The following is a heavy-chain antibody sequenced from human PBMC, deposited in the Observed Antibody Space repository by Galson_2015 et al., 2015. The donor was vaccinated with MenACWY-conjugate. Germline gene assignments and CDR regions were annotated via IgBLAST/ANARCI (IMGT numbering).Heavy chain of an antibody. D-gene: IGHD3-9*01. Sequence: SVKVSCKASATTFRTFSISWVRQAPGQGPEWMGRIIPIVDVTNYVQKFQGRVTVTADKSTSTAYMELSTLKSEDTAVYYCASAHYDISTGYSGPFDYWGQGTLVTVSS. CDR3: ASAHYDISTGYSGPFDY. J-gene: IGHJ4*02. V-gene: IGHV1-69*02. CDR2: IIPIVDVT. CDR1: ATTFRTFS.